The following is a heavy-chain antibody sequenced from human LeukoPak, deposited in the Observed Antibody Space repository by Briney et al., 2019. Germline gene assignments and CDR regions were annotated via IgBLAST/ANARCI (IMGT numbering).Heavy chain of an antibody. CDR2: IYYSGST. CDR1: GGSISSSSYY. D-gene: IGHD5-18*01. V-gene: IGHV4-61*05. J-gene: IGHJ4*02. CDR3: ARGWGRGYSYTLSR. Sequence: PSETLSLTCTVSGGSISSSSYYWGWIRQPPGKGLEWIGYIYYSGSTNYNPSLKSRVTISVDTSKNQFSLKLSSVTAADTAVYYCARGWGRGYSYTLSRWGQGTLVTVSS.